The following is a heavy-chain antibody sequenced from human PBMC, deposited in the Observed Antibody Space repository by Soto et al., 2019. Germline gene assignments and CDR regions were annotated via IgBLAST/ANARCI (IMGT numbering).Heavy chain of an antibody. D-gene: IGHD4-17*01. CDR3: ARHLSYGEPLDY. CDR1: GFTVSSTH. Sequence: PGGSLRLSCAASGFTVSSTHMSWVRQAPGKGLEWVSVIYGVGTTYYADSVKDRFTISRDNSKNTLYLQMNSVRAEDTALYYCARHLSYGEPLDYRGQGTLVTVSS. J-gene: IGHJ4*02. V-gene: IGHV3-66*04. CDR2: IYGVGTT.